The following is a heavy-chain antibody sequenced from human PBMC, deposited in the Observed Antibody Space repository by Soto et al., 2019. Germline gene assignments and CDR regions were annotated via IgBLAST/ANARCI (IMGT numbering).Heavy chain of an antibody. CDR1: GGSVSSGDYT. CDR2: ISQSGST. J-gene: IGHJ4*02. Sequence: QLQLQESGSGLVRPSQTLSLTCTVSGGSVSSGDYTWNWIRQSPGKGLEWIGYISQSGSTDYNPSLKSRVTTSVDRSKNQFSLRLSSVTAADTAFYFCARAYDFWSGSIDSWGQGTLVTVSS. V-gene: IGHV4-30-2*06. CDR3: ARAYDFWSGSIDS. D-gene: IGHD3-3*01.